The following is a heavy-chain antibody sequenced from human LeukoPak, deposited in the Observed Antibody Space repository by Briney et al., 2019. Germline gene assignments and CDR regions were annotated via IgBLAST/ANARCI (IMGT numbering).Heavy chain of an antibody. CDR2: INHSGST. J-gene: IGHJ3*02. CDR3: ATQFYDSSGYSAGVAFDI. D-gene: IGHD3-22*01. CDR1: GVSFSGYY. Sequence: SETLSLTCAVYGVSFSGYYWSWIRQPPGKGLEWIGGINHSGSTNYNPSLKSRVTISVDTSKNQFSLKLSSVTAADTAVYYCATQFYDSSGYSAGVAFDIWGQGTMVTVSS. V-gene: IGHV4-34*01.